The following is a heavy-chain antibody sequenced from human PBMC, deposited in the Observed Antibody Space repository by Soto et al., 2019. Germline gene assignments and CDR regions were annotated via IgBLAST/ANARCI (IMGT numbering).Heavy chain of an antibody. J-gene: IGHJ6*03. CDR2: IIPIFGTA. Sequence: SVKVSCKASGGTFSSYAISWVRQAPGQGLEWMGGIIPIFGTANYAQKFQERVTITRDMSTSTAYMELSSLRSEDTAVYYCAATTSLYYGSGSEPLYYYYYIDVWGKGTTVTVSS. V-gene: IGHV1-69*05. CDR1: GGTFSSYA. D-gene: IGHD3-10*01. CDR3: AATTSLYYGSGSEPLYYYYYIDV.